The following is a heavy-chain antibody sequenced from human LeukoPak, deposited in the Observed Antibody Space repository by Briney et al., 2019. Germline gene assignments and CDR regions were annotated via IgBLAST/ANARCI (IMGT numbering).Heavy chain of an antibody. Sequence: GRSLRLFCGASGFRFSNYWMSWVRQAPGQGLEWVTNIKQDGGAKYYVDSVKGRFTISRDNAKNSLYLQMSSLRAEDTAVYYCARGDYYDSSDYFNDAFDVWGQGTMVTVSS. CDR2: IKQDGGAK. J-gene: IGHJ3*01. V-gene: IGHV3-7*01. CDR3: ARGDYYDSSDYFNDAFDV. D-gene: IGHD3-22*01. CDR1: GFRFSNYW.